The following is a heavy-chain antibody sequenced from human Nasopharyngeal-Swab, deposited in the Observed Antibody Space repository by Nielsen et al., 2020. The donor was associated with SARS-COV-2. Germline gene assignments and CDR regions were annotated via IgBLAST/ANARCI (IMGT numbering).Heavy chain of an antibody. J-gene: IGHJ4*02. CDR2: ISYDGSNK. CDR1: GFTFSSYG. D-gene: IGHD7-27*01. V-gene: IGHV3-30*18. Sequence: GESLKISCAASGFTFSSYGMHWVRQAPGKGLEWVAVISYDGSNKYSADSVKGRFTISRDNSKNTLYLQMNSLRAEDTAVCFCAKDHFWAPNDYWGQGTLVTVSS. CDR3: AKDHFWAPNDY.